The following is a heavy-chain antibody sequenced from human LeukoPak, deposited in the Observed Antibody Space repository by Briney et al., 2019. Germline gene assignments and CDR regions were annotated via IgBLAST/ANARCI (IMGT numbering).Heavy chain of an antibody. V-gene: IGHV3-11*01. CDR2: ISSSGSTI. CDR3: ASHVGGYYYYYMDV. CDR1: GFTFSDYY. Sequence: GGSLRLSCAASGFTFSDYYMSWIHQAPGKGLEWVSYISSSGSTIYYADSVKGRFTISRDNAKNSLYLQMNSLRAEDTAVYYCASHVGGYYYYYMDVWGKGTTVTVSS. J-gene: IGHJ6*03.